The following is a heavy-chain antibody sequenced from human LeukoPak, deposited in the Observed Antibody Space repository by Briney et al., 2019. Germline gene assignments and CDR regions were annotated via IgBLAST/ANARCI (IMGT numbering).Heavy chain of an antibody. V-gene: IGHV4-59*01. CDR1: DGSFSSYY. CDR2: IYYSGST. Sequence: SETLSLTCAVYDGSFSSYYWSWIRQPPGKGLEWIGYIYYSGSTNYNPSLKSRVTISVETSKNEFSLKLRSVTAADTAVYYCARVTGYRIEDYFDYWGQGTLVTVSS. CDR3: ARVTGYRIEDYFDY. J-gene: IGHJ4*02. D-gene: IGHD6-13*01.